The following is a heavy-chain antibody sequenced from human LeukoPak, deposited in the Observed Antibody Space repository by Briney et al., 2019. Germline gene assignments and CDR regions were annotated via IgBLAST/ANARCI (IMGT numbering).Heavy chain of an antibody. CDR1: GGSISSSTYY. D-gene: IGHD6-13*01. CDR3: ARQAYSSNLGWFDP. V-gene: IGHV4-39*01. CDR2: IYNSGST. Sequence: SETLSLTCSVSGGSISSSTYYRGWIRQPPGKGLEWIGNIYNSGSTYYNPSLKSRVTISVDTSKNQFSLKLSSVTAADTAVYYCARQAYSSNLGWFDPWGQGTLVTVSS. J-gene: IGHJ5*02.